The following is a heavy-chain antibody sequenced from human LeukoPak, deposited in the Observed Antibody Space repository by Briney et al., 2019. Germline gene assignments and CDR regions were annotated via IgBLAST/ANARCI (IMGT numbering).Heavy chain of an antibody. J-gene: IGHJ3*02. Sequence: ASVKVSCKASGYTFTSYGISWVRQAPGQGLEWMGWISAYNGNTNYAQKLQGRVTMTTDTSTSTAYMELRSLRSDDTAVYYCARESLGSSGYYSGTWIDAFDIWGQGTMVTVSS. D-gene: IGHD3-22*01. V-gene: IGHV1-18*01. CDR3: ARESLGSSGYYSGTWIDAFDI. CDR1: GYTFTSYG. CDR2: ISAYNGNT.